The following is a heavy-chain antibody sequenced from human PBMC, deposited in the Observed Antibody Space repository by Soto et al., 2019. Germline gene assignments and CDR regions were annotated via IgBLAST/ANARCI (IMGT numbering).Heavy chain of an antibody. CDR2: IRSKAYGGTT. V-gene: IGHV3-49*04. Sequence: SLRLSCTGSGFTFSDYAMSWVRQAPGKGLEWVGFIRSKAYGGTTEYAASVKGRFTISRDDSKSIAYLQMNSLKTEDTAVYYCTRGHYYHSSGELYFDYWGHGTLVT. CDR3: TRGHYYHSSGELYFDY. CDR1: GFTFSDYA. J-gene: IGHJ4*01. D-gene: IGHD3-22*01.